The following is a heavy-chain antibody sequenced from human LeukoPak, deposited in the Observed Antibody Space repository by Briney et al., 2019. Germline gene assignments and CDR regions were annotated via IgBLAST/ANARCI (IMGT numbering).Heavy chain of an antibody. D-gene: IGHD3-22*01. CDR2: IKSKTDGGTT. Sequence: PGGSLRLSCAASGFTFSNAWMSWVRQAPGKGLEWVGRIKSKTDGGTTDYAAPVKGRFTISRDDSKNTLYLQMNGLKTEDTAVYYCTTEFYYDSSGYYFWGQGTLVTVSS. CDR1: GFTFSNAW. V-gene: IGHV3-15*01. J-gene: IGHJ4*02. CDR3: TTEFYYDSSGYYF.